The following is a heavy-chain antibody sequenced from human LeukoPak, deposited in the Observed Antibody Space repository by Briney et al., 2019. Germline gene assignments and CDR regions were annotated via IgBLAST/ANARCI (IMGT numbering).Heavy chain of an antibody. CDR1: GFTFSSYE. CDR2: ISSSGSTI. D-gene: IGHD2-2*01. J-gene: IGHJ6*04. Sequence: GGSLRLSCAASGFTFSSYEMNWVRQAPGKGLEWVSYISSSGSTIYYADSVKGRFTISRDNAKNSLYLQMNSLRAEDTAVYYCARDSSTSWSLYYYYYGMDVWGKGTTVTVSS. CDR3: ARDSSTSWSLYYYYYGMDV. V-gene: IGHV3-48*03.